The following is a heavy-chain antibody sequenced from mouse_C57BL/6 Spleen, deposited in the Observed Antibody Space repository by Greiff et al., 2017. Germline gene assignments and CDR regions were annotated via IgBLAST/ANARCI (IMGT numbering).Heavy chain of an antibody. CDR3: ARPLYDYDEAWFAY. D-gene: IGHD2-4*01. Sequence: VQLQQSGAELVKPGASVKLSCTASGFNIKDYYMHWVKQRTEQGLEWIGRIDPEDGDTKYAPKFQGKATITADTSSNKAYLQLSSLTSEDTAVYYCARPLYDYDEAWFAYWGQGTLVTVSA. J-gene: IGHJ3*01. CDR1: GFNIKDYY. CDR2: IDPEDGDT. V-gene: IGHV14-2*01.